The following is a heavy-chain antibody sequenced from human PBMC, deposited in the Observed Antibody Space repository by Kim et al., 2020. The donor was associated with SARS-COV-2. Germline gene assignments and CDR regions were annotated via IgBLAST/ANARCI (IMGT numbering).Heavy chain of an antibody. Sequence: RFTISRDNAKNSLYLQMNSLRAEDTAVYYCARGDYYDSSGYYYDRGAFDIWGQGTMVTVSS. J-gene: IGHJ3*02. V-gene: IGHV3-11*06. CDR3: ARGDYYDSSGYYYDRGAFDI. D-gene: IGHD3-22*01.